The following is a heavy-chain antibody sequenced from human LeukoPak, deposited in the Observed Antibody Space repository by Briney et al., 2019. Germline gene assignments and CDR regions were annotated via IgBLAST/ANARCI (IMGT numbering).Heavy chain of an antibody. Sequence: GGSLRLSCAASGFTFSSYWMSWVRQAPGKGLEWVANIKQDGSEKYYVDSVRGRFTISRDNANNLLYLQMNSLRGEDTAVYYCTRDRSRAEDDWGQGTLVTVSS. D-gene: IGHD1-14*01. J-gene: IGHJ4*02. CDR3: TRDRSRAEDD. CDR2: IKQDGSEK. V-gene: IGHV3-7*01. CDR1: GFTFSSYW.